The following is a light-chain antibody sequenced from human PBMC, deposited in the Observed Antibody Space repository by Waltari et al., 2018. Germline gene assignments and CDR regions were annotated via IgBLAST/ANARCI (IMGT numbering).Light chain of an antibody. J-gene: IGLJ3*02. CDR2: EVT. Sequence: QSALTQPPSASGSPGQSIPIPCTGISTDVAGYDPVFWYQQHPGKAPKLLIYEVTKRPSGVPDRFSGSKSDNTASLAVSGLQVEDEADYYCSSYAGGSSLMFGGGTKLTVL. CDR1: STDVAGYDP. CDR3: SSYAGGSSLM. V-gene: IGLV2-8*01.